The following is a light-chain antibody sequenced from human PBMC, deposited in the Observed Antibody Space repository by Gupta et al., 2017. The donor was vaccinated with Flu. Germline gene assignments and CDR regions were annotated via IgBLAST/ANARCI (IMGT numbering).Light chain of an antibody. CDR3: SSYAGSNNFVV. CDR1: SSDVGGYNY. J-gene: IGLJ2*01. Sequence: QSALTQPPSASGSPGKSVTISCTGTSSDVGGYNYVSWYQQHPGKAPKLVIYEVSKRPSGVPDRFSGSKSGNTASLTVSGLQAEDEADYYCSSYAGSNNFVVFGGGTKLTVL. CDR2: EVS. V-gene: IGLV2-8*01.